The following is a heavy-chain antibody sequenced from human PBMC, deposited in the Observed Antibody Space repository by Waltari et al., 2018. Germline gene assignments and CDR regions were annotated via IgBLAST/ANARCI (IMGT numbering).Heavy chain of an antibody. D-gene: IGHD3-16*01. J-gene: IGHJ2*01. CDR1: GDSIKNYY. V-gene: IGHV4-4*07. CDR2: FHTSGST. CDR3: ARDLTPKIVPDVLRRGTHYWYFDL. Sequence: QVHLEESGPGLVRPSETLSVTCTVSGDSIKNYYWGWIRQPAGKGLEWIGRFHTSGSTQYNPSLKSRVTMSADAPRNQLSLELTSVTAADTALYYCARDLTPKIVPDVLRRGTHYWYFDLWGRGTLVTVSS.